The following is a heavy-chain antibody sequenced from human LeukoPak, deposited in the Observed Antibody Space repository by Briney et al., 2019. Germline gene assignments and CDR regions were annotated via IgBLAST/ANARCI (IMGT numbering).Heavy chain of an antibody. Sequence: GGSLRLSCAASGFSFSSFGMHWVRQAPGKGLEWVAFIQYDGSNKYYADSVKGRFTISRDNSKNTLYLQMNSLRTEDTAVYYCARDRSNYYDSRLDYWGQGTLVTVSS. J-gene: IGHJ4*02. CDR1: GFSFSSFG. V-gene: IGHV3-30*02. D-gene: IGHD3-22*01. CDR2: IQYDGSNK. CDR3: ARDRSNYYDSRLDY.